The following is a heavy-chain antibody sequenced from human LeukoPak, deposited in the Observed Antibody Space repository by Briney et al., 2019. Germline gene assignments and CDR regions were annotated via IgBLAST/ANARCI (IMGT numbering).Heavy chain of an antibody. CDR3: AGDSSSWYDYFDY. CDR2: IYYSGST. D-gene: IGHD6-13*01. Sequence: SETLSLTCAVYGGSFSAYYWSWIRQPPGKGLEWIGYIYYSGSTNYNPSLKSRVTISVDTSKNQFSLKLSSVTAADTAVYYCAGDSSSWYDYFDYWGQGTLVTVSS. CDR1: GGSFSAYY. V-gene: IGHV4-59*01. J-gene: IGHJ4*02.